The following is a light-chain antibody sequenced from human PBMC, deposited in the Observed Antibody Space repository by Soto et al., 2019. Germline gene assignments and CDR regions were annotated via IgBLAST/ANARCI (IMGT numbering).Light chain of an antibody. CDR3: MQALQTQWT. CDR1: QSLLHSNGYNY. CDR2: LGS. V-gene: IGKV2-28*01. J-gene: IGKJ1*01. Sequence: DIVMTQSPLSLPVTPGEPASISCRSSQSLLHSNGYNYLDWYLQKPGQSPQLLIYLGSNRASGVHDRFSGSGSGTDFTLKISRVEAEDVGVYYCMQALQTQWTFGQGTKVEIK.